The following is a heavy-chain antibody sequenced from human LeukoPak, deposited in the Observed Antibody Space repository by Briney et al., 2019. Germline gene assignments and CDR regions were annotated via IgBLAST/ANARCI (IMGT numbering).Heavy chain of an antibody. J-gene: IGHJ4*02. CDR1: GGSISSGSYF. V-gene: IGHV4-61*02. Sequence: SQTLSLTCTVSGGSISSGSYFWRWIRQPAGRGLEWIGRIYTSGSTNYNPSLKSQVTISVDTSKNQFSLKLSSVTAADTAVYYCARDGLYEGGGYWGQGTLVTVSS. D-gene: IGHD2/OR15-2a*01. CDR3: ARDGLYEGGGY. CDR2: IYTSGST.